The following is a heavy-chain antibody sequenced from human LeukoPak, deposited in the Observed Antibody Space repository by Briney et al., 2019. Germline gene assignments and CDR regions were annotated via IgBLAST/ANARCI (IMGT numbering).Heavy chain of an antibody. CDR2: ISGGDTGT. CDR3: AKAQSAPSCSGVRCYPFDY. J-gene: IGHJ4*02. CDR1: GFTFRTSA. Sequence: GGSLRLSCAASGFTFRTSAMSWVRQGPGKGLEWISAISGGDTGTYHADSVKGRFTISRDNSKNTLYLKMNSLRADDTAVYYCAKAQSAPSCSGVRCYPFDYWGQGTLVTVSS. D-gene: IGHD2-15*01. V-gene: IGHV3-23*01.